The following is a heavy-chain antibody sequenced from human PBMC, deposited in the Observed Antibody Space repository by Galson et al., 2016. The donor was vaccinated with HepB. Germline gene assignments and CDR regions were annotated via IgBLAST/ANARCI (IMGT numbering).Heavy chain of an antibody. D-gene: IGHD3-3*01. CDR1: GFSLSNARRG. Sequence: PALVKPTQTLTLTCTVSGFSLSNARRGVSWIRQPPGKALEWLAHIFSNDEKSYSTSLRNRLTISKDTSKRQVVLTMTNMDPVDTATYYYARITRDYDFWSGYEPPANYFGYYGMDVWGQGTTVTVSS. CDR2: IFSNDEK. J-gene: IGHJ6*02. V-gene: IGHV2-26*01. CDR3: ARITRDYDFWSGYEPPANYFGYYGMDV.